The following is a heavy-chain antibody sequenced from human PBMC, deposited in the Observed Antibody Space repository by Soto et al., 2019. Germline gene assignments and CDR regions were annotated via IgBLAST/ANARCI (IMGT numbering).Heavy chain of an antibody. D-gene: IGHD6-19*01. CDR3: AKGGRQWLVPSDLNY. CDR2: ISYDGSNK. J-gene: IGHJ4*02. CDR1: GLTFSTYD. V-gene: IGHV3-30*18. Sequence: GGSLRLSCAASGLTFSTYDMHWVRQAPGKGLEWVAVISYDGSNKHYADSVKGRFTISRDNSKNTVSLEMTSLRAEDTAVYYCAKGGRQWLVPSDLNYWGQGALVTVSS.